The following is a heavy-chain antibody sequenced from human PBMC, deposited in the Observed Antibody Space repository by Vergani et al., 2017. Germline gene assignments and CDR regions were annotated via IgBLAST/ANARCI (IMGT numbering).Heavy chain of an antibody. D-gene: IGHD6-19*01. Sequence: QVQLQESGPGLVKPSETLSLTCTVSGGSISSSSYYWGWIRQPPGKGLEWIGSIYYSGSTYYNPSLKSRVTISVDTSKNQFSLKLSSVTAADTAVYYCARSDIAVAGTALIPFDYWGQGTLVTVSS. V-gene: IGHV4-39*01. CDR2: IYYSGST. CDR1: GGSISSSSYY. CDR3: ARSDIAVAGTALIPFDY. J-gene: IGHJ4*02.